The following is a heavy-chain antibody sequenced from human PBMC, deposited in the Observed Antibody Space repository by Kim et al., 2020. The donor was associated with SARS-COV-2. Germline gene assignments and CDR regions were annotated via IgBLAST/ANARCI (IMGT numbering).Heavy chain of an antibody. CDR1: GFTFNKCW. V-gene: IGHV3-7*01. D-gene: IGHD3-10*01. Sequence: GGSLRLSCAASGFTFNKCWMGWVRQAPGKGLEWVANINQDGSEKHYVDSVKGRFTISRDNAKNTLFLQMNSLRAEDTAVYYCGREPCGENGGTSDYWGQG. CDR3: GREPCGENGGTSDY. CDR2: INQDGSEK. J-gene: IGHJ4*02.